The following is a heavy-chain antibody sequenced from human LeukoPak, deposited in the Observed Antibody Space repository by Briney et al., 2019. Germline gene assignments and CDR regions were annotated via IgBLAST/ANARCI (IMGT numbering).Heavy chain of an antibody. J-gene: IGHJ4*02. Sequence: ASVKVSCKASGYTFTSYYMHWVRQAPGQGLEWMGIINPSGGSTSYAQKFKGRVTMTRDQSTSTVYMELSSLRSEDTAVYYCARASPGWFGEPVEFDYWGQGTLVTVSS. V-gene: IGHV1-46*01. CDR3: ARASPGWFGEPVEFDY. CDR1: GYTFTSYY. D-gene: IGHD3-10*01. CDR2: INPSGGST.